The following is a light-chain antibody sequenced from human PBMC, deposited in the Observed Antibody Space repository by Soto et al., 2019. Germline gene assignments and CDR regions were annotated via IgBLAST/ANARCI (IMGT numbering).Light chain of an antibody. CDR3: AVWDDSLTGWV. J-gene: IGLJ3*02. V-gene: IGLV1-47*01. Sequence: QSVLTQPPSASWTPGQSLTMSCSGSSSNVGSHFVYWYQHLPGTAPKLLIYRDAQRPSGFPARFFGSKSGTSASLAISGLRSEDEADYYCAVWDDSLTGWVFGGGTKLNVL. CDR1: SSNVGSHF. CDR2: RDA.